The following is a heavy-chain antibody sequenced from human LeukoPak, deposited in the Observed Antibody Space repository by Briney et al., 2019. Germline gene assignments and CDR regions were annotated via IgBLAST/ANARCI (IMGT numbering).Heavy chain of an antibody. J-gene: IGHJ6*02. V-gene: IGHV1-69*10. D-gene: IGHD6-13*01. CDR3: ARDAPTAAAGSSYYYYYGMDV. CDR2: IILILGIA. CDR1: VGTFSSYA. Sequence: SVKVSCKASVGTFSSYAISWVRQPPGQGREWMGGIILILGIADYAKKFQGRVTITAYKSTRPAYMELSSLRSEDTAVYYCARDAPTAAAGSSYYYYYGMDVWGQGTTVTVSS.